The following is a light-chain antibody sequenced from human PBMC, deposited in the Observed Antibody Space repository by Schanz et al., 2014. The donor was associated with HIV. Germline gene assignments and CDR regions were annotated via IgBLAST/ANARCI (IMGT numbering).Light chain of an antibody. Sequence: EFEVTQSPATLSLSPGERATLSCRASQSVSSNLAWYQQKPGQAPRLLIYDASNRATGIPDRFSGSGSGTDFTLTISSLEPEDFAVYYCQQRSDWPPLTFGGGTKVEI. CDR1: QSVSSN. J-gene: IGKJ4*01. CDR3: QQRSDWPPLT. V-gene: IGKV3-11*01. CDR2: DAS.